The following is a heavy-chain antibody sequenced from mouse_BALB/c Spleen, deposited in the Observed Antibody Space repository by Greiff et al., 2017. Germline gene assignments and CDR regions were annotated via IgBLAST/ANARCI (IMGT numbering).Heavy chain of an antibody. CDR3: ARWADTWFAY. CDR1: GYTFTSYW. Sequence: QVQLQQPGAELVKPGASVKLSCKASGYTFTSYWMHWVKQRPGQGLEWIGEIDPSDSYTNYNQKFKGKATLTVDKSSSTAHMQLSSLTSEDSAVYYCARWADTWFAYWGQATLVTVSA. CDR2: IDPSDSYT. V-gene: IGHV1-69*02. J-gene: IGHJ3*01.